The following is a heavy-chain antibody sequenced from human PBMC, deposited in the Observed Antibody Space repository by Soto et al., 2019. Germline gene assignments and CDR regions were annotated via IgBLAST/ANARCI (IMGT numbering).Heavy chain of an antibody. Sequence: EVQLLESGGGLVHPGGSLRLSCVASGFGFSDYSMHWVRQAPGKGLEWVSIIYSGGSTYYSESVKGRTTISRDTSKNIVFLQLNSLRAEDTAVYYCARATRYFESFDSWGQGTLVTVSS. CDR2: IYSGGST. J-gene: IGHJ4*02. CDR3: ARATRYFESFDS. CDR1: GFGFSDYS. V-gene: IGHV3-66*01. D-gene: IGHD3-9*01.